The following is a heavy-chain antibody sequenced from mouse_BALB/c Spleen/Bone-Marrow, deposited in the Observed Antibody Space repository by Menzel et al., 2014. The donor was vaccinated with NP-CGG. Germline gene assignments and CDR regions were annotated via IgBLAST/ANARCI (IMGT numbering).Heavy chain of an antibody. J-gene: IGHJ1*01. CDR2: ISTYYGNA. Sequence: QVQLQQPGPELVRPGVSVKISCKGSGYTFTDHTMHWVKQSHAKSLEWIGVISTYYGNANYNQKFKGKATMTVDNSSSTAYMELARLTSEDSAIYYCARSATVVEGYWFFDVWGAGTTVTVSS. CDR1: GYTFTDHT. D-gene: IGHD1-1*01. V-gene: IGHV1-67*01. CDR3: ARSATVVEGYWFFDV.